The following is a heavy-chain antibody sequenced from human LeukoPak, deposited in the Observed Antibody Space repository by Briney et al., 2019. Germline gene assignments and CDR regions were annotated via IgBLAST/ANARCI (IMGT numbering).Heavy chain of an antibody. CDR2: VYYSGST. D-gene: IGHD3-22*01. V-gene: IGHV4-59*01. CDR1: GGSISSYY. Sequence: SETLSLTCTVSGGSISSYYWSWIRQPPGKGLEWIGYVYYSGSTNYNPSLKSRVTISVDTSKNQFSLKLSSVTAAGTAVYYCARVGYYYDSSGYRSLGDYYYMDVWGKGTTVTVSS. J-gene: IGHJ6*03. CDR3: ARVGYYYDSSGYRSLGDYYYMDV.